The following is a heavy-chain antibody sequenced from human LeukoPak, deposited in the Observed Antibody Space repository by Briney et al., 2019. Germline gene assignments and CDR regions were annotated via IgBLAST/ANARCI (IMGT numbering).Heavy chain of an antibody. Sequence: SETLSLTCTVSGGSISSYYWSWIRQPPGKGLEWIGYTYYSGSTNYNPSLKSRVTISVDTSKNQFSLKLSSVTAADTAVYYCARDGGDYGVVYWGQGTLVTVSS. CDR2: TYYSGST. J-gene: IGHJ4*02. CDR1: GGSISSYY. V-gene: IGHV4-59*01. CDR3: ARDGGDYGVVY. D-gene: IGHD4-17*01.